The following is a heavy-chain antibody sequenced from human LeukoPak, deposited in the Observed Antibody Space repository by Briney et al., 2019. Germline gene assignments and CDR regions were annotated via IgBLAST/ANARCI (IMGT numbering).Heavy chain of an antibody. V-gene: IGHV3-23*01. J-gene: IGHJ4*02. CDR1: GFTFTNYA. CDR3: AKETGYYGSGNFFDS. CDR2: VSGSGDST. D-gene: IGHD3-10*01. Sequence: GGSLRLSCAASGFTFTNYAMSWVRQAPGKGLEWVSSVSGSGDSTYYADSVKGRFTISRDNSKNTLYLQLNSLRAEDTAVYYCAKETGYYGSGNFFDSWGQGTLVTVSS.